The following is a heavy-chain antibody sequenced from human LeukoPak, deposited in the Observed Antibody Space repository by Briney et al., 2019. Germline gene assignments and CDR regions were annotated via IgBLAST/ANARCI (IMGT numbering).Heavy chain of an antibody. D-gene: IGHD3-3*01. CDR3: ARQNYDFWSAYYHFDY. J-gene: IGHJ4*02. Sequence: SETLSLTSTVSGGSTSSYYWSWIRQSPGKRLEWIGYIYYSGTTNYNPSLKSRVTISVDTSKNQFSLNLSSVTAADTAVYYCARQNYDFWSAYYHFDYWGQGTLVTVSS. CDR1: GGSTSSYY. CDR2: IYYSGTT. V-gene: IGHV4-59*08.